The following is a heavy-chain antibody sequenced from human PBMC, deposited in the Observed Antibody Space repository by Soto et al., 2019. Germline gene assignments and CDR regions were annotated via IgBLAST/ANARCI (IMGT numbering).Heavy chain of an antibody. V-gene: IGHV4-39*01. J-gene: IGHJ6*04. CDR3: ARLSDYYGMDV. CDR2: IYYSGST. Sequence: ASETLSLTCTVSGGSISSSSYYWGWIRQPPGKGLEWIGSIYYSGSTYYNPSLKSRVTISVDTSKNQFSLKLSSVTAADTAVYYCARLSDYYGMDVWGKGTTVTVSS. CDR1: GGSISSSSYY.